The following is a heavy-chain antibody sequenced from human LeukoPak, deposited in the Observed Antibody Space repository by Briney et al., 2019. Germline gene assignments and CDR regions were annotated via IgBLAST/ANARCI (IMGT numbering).Heavy chain of an antibody. Sequence: GGSLRLSCAASGFTFSTFSNYGMSWVRQAPGKGLAWVSAISDSGGKTYYADSMKGRFTISRDNSKNTLYLQMNSLRAEDTAVYYCAKHGSGRYFDYWGQGTLVTVSS. D-gene: IGHD6-19*01. V-gene: IGHV3-23*01. J-gene: IGHJ4*02. CDR1: GFTFSTFSNYG. CDR3: AKHGSGRYFDY. CDR2: ISDSGGKT.